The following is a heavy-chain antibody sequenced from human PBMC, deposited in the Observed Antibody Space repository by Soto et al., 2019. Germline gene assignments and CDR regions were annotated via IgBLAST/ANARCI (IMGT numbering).Heavy chain of an antibody. D-gene: IGHD2-8*01. CDR1: GFTFSSYA. V-gene: IGHV3-30-3*01. CDR2: ISYDGSNK. J-gene: IGHJ6*02. Sequence: QVQLVESGGGVVQPGRSLRLSCAASGFTFSSYAMHWVRQAPGKGLEWVAVISYDGSNKYYADSVKGRFTISRDNSKNPLYLQMNSLRAEDTAVYYGARDCGVSRCVHYGMDVGGQGTTVTVSS. CDR3: ARDCGVSRCVHYGMDV.